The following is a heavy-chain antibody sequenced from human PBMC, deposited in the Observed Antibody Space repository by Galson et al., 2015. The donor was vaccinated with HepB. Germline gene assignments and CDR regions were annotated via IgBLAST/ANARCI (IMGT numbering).Heavy chain of an antibody. V-gene: IGHV1-2*06. D-gene: IGHD5-18*01. J-gene: IGHJ4*02. CDR1: GYTFTGYY. CDR3: ARQFSLVDTAMVNY. CDR2: INPNSGGT. Sequence: SVKVSCKASGYTFTGYYMHWVRQAPGQGLEWMGRINPNSGGTNYAQKFQGGVTMTRDTSISTAYMELSRLRSDDTAVYYCARQFSLVDTAMVNYWGQGTLVTVSS.